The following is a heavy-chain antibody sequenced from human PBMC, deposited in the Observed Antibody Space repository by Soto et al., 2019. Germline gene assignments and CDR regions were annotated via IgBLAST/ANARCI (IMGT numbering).Heavy chain of an antibody. CDR2: IRSKANSYAT. CDR1: GFTFSGSA. J-gene: IGHJ4*02. CDR3: SSGWNYYFDY. Sequence: GGSLRLSCAASGFTFSGSAMHWVRQASGKGLEWVGRIRSKANSYATAYAASVKGRFTISRDDSKNTAYLQMNSLKTEDTAVYYCSSGWNYYFDYWGQGTLVTVSS. D-gene: IGHD6-19*01. V-gene: IGHV3-73*01.